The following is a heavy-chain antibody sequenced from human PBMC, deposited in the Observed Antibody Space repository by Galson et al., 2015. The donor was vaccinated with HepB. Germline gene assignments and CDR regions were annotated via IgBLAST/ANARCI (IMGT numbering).Heavy chain of an antibody. J-gene: IGHJ4*02. D-gene: IGHD6-13*01. Sequence: CAISGDSVSSNSAIWNWIRQSPSRGLEWLGRAYDRSKWYIDYAVSVKSRVTINPDTSKNQFSLQLDSVTPEDTAVYYCARHFFSSRDISYFDFWGQGTLVTVSS. CDR2: AYDRSKWYI. V-gene: IGHV6-1*01. CDR1: GDSVSSNSAI. CDR3: ARHFFSSRDISYFDF.